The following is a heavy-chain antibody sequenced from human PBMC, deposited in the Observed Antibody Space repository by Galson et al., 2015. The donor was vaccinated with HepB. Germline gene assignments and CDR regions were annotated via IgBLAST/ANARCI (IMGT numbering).Heavy chain of an antibody. V-gene: IGHV3-23*01. CDR2: ISDSAGST. J-gene: IGHJ5*02. Sequence: SLRLSCAASGFTFSSYAMSWVRQAPGKGLEWVSAISDSAGSTYYADSVKGRFTISRDNSKNSLYLEMNSLRAEDTAVYYCAKGGFSRGIVGASNWCDPRGQGTLVTVSS. D-gene: IGHD1-26*01. CDR3: AKGGFSRGIVGASNWCDP. CDR1: GFTFSSYA.